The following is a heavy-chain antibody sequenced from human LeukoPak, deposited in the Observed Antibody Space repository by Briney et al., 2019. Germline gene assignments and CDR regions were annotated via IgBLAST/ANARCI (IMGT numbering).Heavy chain of an antibody. V-gene: IGHV3-23*01. Sequence: GRSLRLSCAASGXTFSSYAMSWVRQAPGKGLECVSAISGSGSGTYFADSVKGRFTVSRGNTKNTLYLQMNSLRAKDSAVYYCAKDRSVINWGQGTLVTVSS. CDR3: AKDRSVIN. CDR1: GXTFSSYA. CDR2: ISGSGSGT. D-gene: IGHD3-10*01. J-gene: IGHJ4*02.